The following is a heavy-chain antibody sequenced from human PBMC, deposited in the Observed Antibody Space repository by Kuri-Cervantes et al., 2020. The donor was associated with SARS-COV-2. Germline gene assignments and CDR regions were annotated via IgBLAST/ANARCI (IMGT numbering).Heavy chain of an antibody. J-gene: IGHJ4*02. CDR3: GRIRAATVIADY. CDR2: IDWDDDK. Sequence: SGPTLVKPTQTLTLTCTFSGFSLTTSGMCVAWIRQPPRKALEWLARIDWDDDKYYKTSLNNRLSISKDTSKDQVVLTMTNMDPVDTATYYCGRIRAATVIADYWGQGNLVTVSS. CDR1: GFSLTTSGMC. V-gene: IGHV2-70*11. D-gene: IGHD4-11*01.